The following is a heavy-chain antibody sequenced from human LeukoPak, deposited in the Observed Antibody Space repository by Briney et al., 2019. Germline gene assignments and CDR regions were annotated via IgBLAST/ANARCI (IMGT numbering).Heavy chain of an antibody. CDR1: GYTFASHD. CDR3: ARGGTAAETSGFDH. Sequence: ASVKVSCKASGYTFASHDIIWVRQATGQGLEYMGWLHTDNDDAGYAEKFQGRVNLTKDTSTGTAYMELSSLTFDDTAVYYCARGGTAAETSGFDHWGRGTQGTVSA. D-gene: IGHD6-13*01. V-gene: IGHV1-8*01. CDR2: LHTDNDDA. J-gene: IGHJ4*01.